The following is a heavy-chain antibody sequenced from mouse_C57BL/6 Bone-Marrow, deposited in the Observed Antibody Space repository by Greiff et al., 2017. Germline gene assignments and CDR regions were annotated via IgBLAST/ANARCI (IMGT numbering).Heavy chain of an antibody. D-gene: IGHD2-3*01. CDR3: ARDGYYFDY. CDR1: GYTFTDYY. J-gene: IGHJ2*01. V-gene: IGHV1-26*01. Sequence: EVQLQQSGPELVKPGASVKISCKASGYTFTDYYMNWVKQSHGKSLEWIGDINPNNGGTSYNQKFKGKATLTVDKSSSTAYMELRSLTSEDSAVYYCARDGYYFDYCGQGTTLTVSS. CDR2: INPNNGGT.